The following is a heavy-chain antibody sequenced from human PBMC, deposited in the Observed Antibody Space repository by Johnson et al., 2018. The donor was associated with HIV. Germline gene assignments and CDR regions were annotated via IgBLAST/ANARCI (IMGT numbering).Heavy chain of an antibody. CDR3: TRPDLYAFDI. CDR1: GFTVSSYY. Sequence: VQLLESGGGLVQPGGSLRLSCAASGFTVSSYYMSWVRQAPGKGLEWVGRIKSKTDGGTTDYAAPVKGRFTISRDDSKNTLYLQMNSLKTEDPAVYYCTRPDLYAFDIWGQGTMVTVSS. V-gene: IGHV3-15*01. CDR2: IKSKTDGGTT. D-gene: IGHD3-3*01. J-gene: IGHJ3*02.